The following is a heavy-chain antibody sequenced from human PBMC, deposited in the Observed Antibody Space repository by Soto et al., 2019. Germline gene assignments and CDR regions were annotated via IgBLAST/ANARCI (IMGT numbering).Heavy chain of an antibody. D-gene: IGHD3-9*01. CDR3: AIDHTYYDILTGYIHDAFDI. CDR1: GGSISSYY. V-gene: IGHV4-59*01. CDR2: IYYSGST. J-gene: IGHJ3*02. Sequence: SETLSLSCTVSGGSISSYYWSWIRQPPGKGLEWIGYIYYSGSTNYNPSLKSRVTISVDTSKNQFSLKLSSVTAADTAVYYFAIDHTYYDILTGYIHDAFDIWGQGTMVTVSS.